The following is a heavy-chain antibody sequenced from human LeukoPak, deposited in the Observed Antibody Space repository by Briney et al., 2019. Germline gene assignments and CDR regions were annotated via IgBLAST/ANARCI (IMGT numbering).Heavy chain of an antibody. CDR1: GFTFSSYA. D-gene: IGHD3-22*01. CDR2: ISGSGGST. J-gene: IGHJ4*02. V-gene: IGHV3-23*01. Sequence: GGSLRLSCAASGFTFSSYAMSWVRQAPGKGLEWVSAISGSGGSTYYADSVRGRFTISRDNSKNTLYLQMNSLRAEDTAVYYCAKDVTYYYDSSGPFDYWGQGTLVTVSS. CDR3: AKDVTYYYDSSGPFDY.